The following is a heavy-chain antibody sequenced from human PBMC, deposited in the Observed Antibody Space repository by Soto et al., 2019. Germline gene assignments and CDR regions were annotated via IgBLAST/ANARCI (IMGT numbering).Heavy chain of an antibody. CDR1: GFTFSSYG. D-gene: IGHD3-10*01. CDR2: IWYDGSNK. CDR3: ARPIRGGRPWHDAFDI. Sequence: QVQLVESGGGVVQPGRSLRLSCAASGFTFSSYGMHWVRQAPGKGLEWVAVIWYDGSNKYYADSVKGRFTISRDNSKNTLYLQMNSLRAEDTAVYYCARPIRGGRPWHDAFDIWGQGTMVTVSS. J-gene: IGHJ3*02. V-gene: IGHV3-33*01.